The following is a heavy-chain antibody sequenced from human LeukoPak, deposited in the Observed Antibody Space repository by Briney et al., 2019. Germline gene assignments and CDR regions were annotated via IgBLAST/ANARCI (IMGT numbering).Heavy chain of an antibody. CDR1: GYTFTSYY. CDR2: INPSGGST. D-gene: IGHD6-6*01. J-gene: IGHJ4*02. V-gene: IGHV1-46*01. Sequence: ASVKVSCKASGYTFTSYYMHWVRQAPGQGLEWMGIINPSGGSTSYAQKFQGRVTMTRDMSTSTVYMELSSLRSEDTAVYYCARDGTGSSSSARPYFDYWGQGTLVTVPS. CDR3: ARDGTGSSSSARPYFDY.